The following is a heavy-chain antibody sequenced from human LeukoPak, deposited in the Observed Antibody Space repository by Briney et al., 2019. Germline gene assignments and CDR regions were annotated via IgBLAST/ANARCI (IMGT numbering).Heavy chain of an antibody. CDR1: GGSLSGYY. V-gene: IGHV4-34*01. Sequence: SETLTLTCAVYGGSLSGYYWTWIRQTPEKGLEWIGETNPSGSTNYNPSLKSRVTISVDTSKNQFSLELSSVTAADTAVYYCARGRQDVTMIVVVMTAVSYYLDVWGKGTTVTVS. D-gene: IGHD3-22*01. CDR2: TNPSGST. J-gene: IGHJ6*03. CDR3: ARGRQDVTMIVVVMTAVSYYLDV.